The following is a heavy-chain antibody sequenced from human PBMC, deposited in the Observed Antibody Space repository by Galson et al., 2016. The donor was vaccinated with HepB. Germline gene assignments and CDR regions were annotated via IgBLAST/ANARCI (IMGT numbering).Heavy chain of an antibody. J-gene: IGHJ3*02. CDR3: ARPVYSGSYVGFDI. CDR1: W. D-gene: IGHD1-26*01. CDR2: IDPSDTYT. Sequence: WVGWVRQMPGKGLEWMGRIDPSDTYTNYSPSFQGHVSISADMSISTAYLQWSSLKASDTAMYYCARPVYSGSYVGFDIWGQGTMVTVSS. V-gene: IGHV5-10-1*01.